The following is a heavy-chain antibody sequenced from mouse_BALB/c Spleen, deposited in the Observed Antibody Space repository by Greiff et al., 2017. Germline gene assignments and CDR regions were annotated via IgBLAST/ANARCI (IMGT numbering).Heavy chain of an antibody. V-gene: IGHV1S81*02. CDR1: GYTFTSYY. J-gene: IGHJ2*01. Sequence: QVQLQQPGAELVKPGASVKLSCKASGYTFTSYYMYWVKQRPGQGLEWIGGINPSNGGTNFNEKFKSKATLTVDKSSSTAYMQLSSLTSEDSAVYYCTRRYYGNYVDYWGQGTTLTVSS. CDR3: TRRYYGNYVDY. CDR2: INPSNGGT. D-gene: IGHD2-1*01.